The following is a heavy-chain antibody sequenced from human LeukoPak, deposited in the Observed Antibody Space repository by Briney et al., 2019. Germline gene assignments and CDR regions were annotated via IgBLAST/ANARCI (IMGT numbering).Heavy chain of an antibody. CDR1: GFTFSSYS. CDR3: ARAGYCSGGSCYLSSRYDAFDI. Sequence: GGSLRLSCAASGFTFSSYSMNWVRQAPGKGLEWVSSISSSSSYIYYADSVKGRFTISRDNAKNSLYLQMNSPRAEDTAVYYCARAGYCSGGSCYLSSRYDAFDIWGQGTMVTVSS. D-gene: IGHD2-15*01. J-gene: IGHJ3*02. CDR2: ISSSSSYI. V-gene: IGHV3-21*01.